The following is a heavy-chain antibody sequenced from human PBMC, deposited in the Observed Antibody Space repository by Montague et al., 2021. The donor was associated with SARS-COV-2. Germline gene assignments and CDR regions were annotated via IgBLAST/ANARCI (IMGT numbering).Heavy chain of an antibody. CDR1: GFTFAGYA. Sequence: SLRLSCATSGFTFAGYAMSWVRQAPGKGLEWISSISGGGDSTYYADSVKGRFAVSRDNSKNTVFLQMNNLGAEDTAAYYCANGQRILNTRPIAGFDKWGQGTLVTVSS. CDR2: ISGGGDST. J-gene: IGHJ4*02. D-gene: IGHD2/OR15-2a*01. CDR3: ANGQRILNTRPIAGFDK. V-gene: IGHV3-23*01.